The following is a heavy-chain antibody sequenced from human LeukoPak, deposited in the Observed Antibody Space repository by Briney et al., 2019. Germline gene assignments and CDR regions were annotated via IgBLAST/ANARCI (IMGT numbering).Heavy chain of an antibody. D-gene: IGHD3-22*01. CDR2: ISGDGATT. CDR3: ARVMYYYDSSGYRGVRRAFDI. Sequence: PGGSLRLSCAASGFPFSSYAMTWVRQAPGKGLEWVSSISGDGATTYHADSVKGRFTISRDNAKNTVYLEISILGAEDTAVYYCARVMYYYDSSGYRGVRRAFDIWGQGTMVTVSS. V-gene: IGHV3-23*01. CDR1: GFPFSSYA. J-gene: IGHJ3*02.